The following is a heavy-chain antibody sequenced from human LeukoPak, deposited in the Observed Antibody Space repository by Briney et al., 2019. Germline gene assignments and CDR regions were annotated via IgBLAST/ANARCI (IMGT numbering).Heavy chain of an antibody. CDR1: GFTFTTYW. J-gene: IGHJ5*02. D-gene: IGHD3-10*01. CDR3: ARAITMVRGVYNWFDP. V-gene: IGHV3-7*03. CDR2: MKPDGSEI. Sequence: PGGSLRLSCAASGFTFTTYWMSWVRQAPGKGLEWVANMKPDGSEIFYVDSVKGRFTISRDNSKSTLYLQMNSLRTEDTAVYYCARAITMVRGVYNWFDPWGQGTLVTVSS.